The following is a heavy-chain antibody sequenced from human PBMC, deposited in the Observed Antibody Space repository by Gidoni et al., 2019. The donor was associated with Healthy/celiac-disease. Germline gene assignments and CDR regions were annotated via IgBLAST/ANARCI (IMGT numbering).Heavy chain of an antibody. CDR1: GFTFSSYW. Sequence: EVPLVESGGGLVQPGGSLRLSCADSGFTFSSYWMHWVRQAPGKGLVWVSRINRDGGSTSYADSVKGRFTISRDNAKNTLYLQMNSLRAEDTAVYYCAREGGGYSGYDLFDYWGQGTLVTVSS. CDR3: AREGGGYSGYDLFDY. CDR2: INRDGGST. D-gene: IGHD5-12*01. V-gene: IGHV3-74*01. J-gene: IGHJ4*02.